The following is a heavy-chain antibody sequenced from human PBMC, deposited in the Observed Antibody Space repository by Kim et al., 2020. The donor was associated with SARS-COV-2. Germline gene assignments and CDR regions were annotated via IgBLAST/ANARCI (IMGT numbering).Heavy chain of an antibody. J-gene: IGHJ3*02. CDR3: ARQNGGYDYGDAFDI. V-gene: IGHV4-59*08. D-gene: IGHD5-12*01. Sequence: PSPKRRVTISVDTSKNPFSLKLSAVTAADTAVYYCARQNGGYDYGDAFDIWGQGTMVTVSS.